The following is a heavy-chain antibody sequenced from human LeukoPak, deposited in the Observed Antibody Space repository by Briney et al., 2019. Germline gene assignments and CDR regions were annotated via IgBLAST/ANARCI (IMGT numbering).Heavy chain of an antibody. CDR2: ICSGGGT. CDR3: ARGPKGKYYFDY. V-gene: IGHV3-53*01. Sequence: PGGSLRLSCAASGFTVSSACMTWVRQTPGRGLEWVSVICSGGGTYYADSVKGRFTISRDSSKNTVYLQMNSLRAEDTAVYYCARGPKGKYYFDYWGQGTLVTVSS. J-gene: IGHJ4*02. CDR1: GFTVSSAC.